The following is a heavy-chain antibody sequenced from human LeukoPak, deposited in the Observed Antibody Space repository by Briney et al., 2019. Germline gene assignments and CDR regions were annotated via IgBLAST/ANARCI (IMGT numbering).Heavy chain of an antibody. CDR1: GGSISSQY. CDR2: HYYSGST. J-gene: IGHJ5*02. Sequence: SSETLSLPCTVSGGSISSQYWSWIRQPPGKGREGSADHYYSGSTNYNPSLTSRVIISVDTSKNQCSLTLTSVTAADTAVYYCARVRSGDVLRYFDWLSVWFDPWGQGTLVTVSS. CDR3: ARVRSGDVLRYFDWLSVWFDP. D-gene: IGHD3-9*01. V-gene: IGHV4-59*11.